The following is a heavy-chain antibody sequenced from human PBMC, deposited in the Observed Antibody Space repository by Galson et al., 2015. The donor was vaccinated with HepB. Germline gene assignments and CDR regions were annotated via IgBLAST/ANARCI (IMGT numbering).Heavy chain of an antibody. CDR2: IRSKANNYAT. CDR3: ARLGDFSGYTSA. J-gene: IGHJ4*02. CDR1: GFKFGGSA. V-gene: IGHV3-73*01. Sequence: SLRLSCAASGFKFGGSAIHWVRQASGKGPEWVGRIRSKANNYATSYVPALEGRLTISRDDSKNMAYLHMRSLKADDTAVYYCARLGDFSGYTSAWGQGTLVTVSS. D-gene: IGHD5-18*01.